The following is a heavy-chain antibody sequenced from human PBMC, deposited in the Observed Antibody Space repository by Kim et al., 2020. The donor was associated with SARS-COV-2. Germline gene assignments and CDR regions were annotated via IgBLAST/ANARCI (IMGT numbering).Heavy chain of an antibody. V-gene: IGHV4-4*02. Sequence: SETLSLTCAVSGGSISSSNWWSWVRQPPGRRLEWSGGIYHSGSTNYYPPPLSRVTITLVKSTNQLSLLLLSFTAAAIAVFYCSGVSGGSTNWYQGPLITV. CDR3: SGVSGGSTN. CDR1: GGSISSSNW. CDR2: IYHSGST. D-gene: IGHD3-10*01. J-gene: IGHJ4*02.